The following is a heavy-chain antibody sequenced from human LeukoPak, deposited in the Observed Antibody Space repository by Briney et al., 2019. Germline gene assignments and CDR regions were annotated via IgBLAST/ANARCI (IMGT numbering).Heavy chain of an antibody. CDR2: ISYDGSNE. CDR1: GFTFSSYA. J-gene: IGHJ4*02. D-gene: IGHD3-22*01. V-gene: IGHV3-30*01. CDR3: ARGGVIVLVTSSFDY. Sequence: GRSLRPSCAASGFTFSSYAIHWARQAPGKGLEWVAFISYDGSNEYYADSVKGRFTISRDNSKNTLYLQMNSLRAEDTAVYYCARGGVIVLVTSSFDYWGQGTLVTVSS.